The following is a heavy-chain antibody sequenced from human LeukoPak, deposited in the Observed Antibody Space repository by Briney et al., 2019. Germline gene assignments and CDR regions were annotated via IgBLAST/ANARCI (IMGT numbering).Heavy chain of an antibody. CDR2: ISGSGGST. Sequence: ETLSLTCTVSGSSINSYYWSWIRQPPGKGLEWVSAISGSGGSTYYADSVKGRFTISRDNSKNTLYLQMNSLRAEDTAVYYCAKGHQLPFDYWGQGTLVTVSS. V-gene: IGHV3-23*01. J-gene: IGHJ4*02. D-gene: IGHD2-2*01. CDR1: GSSINSYY. CDR3: AKGHQLPFDY.